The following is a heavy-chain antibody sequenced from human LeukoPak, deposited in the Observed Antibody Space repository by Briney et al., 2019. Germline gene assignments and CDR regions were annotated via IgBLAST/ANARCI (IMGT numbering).Heavy chain of an antibody. Sequence: GGSLRLSCAASGFTFSSYSMNWVRQAPGKGLEWVSFISSSSSYIYYAESMKGRFTISRDNAKNSLYLQMNSLKAEDTAVYYCARGEWSSSPFDYWGQGALVTVSS. V-gene: IGHV3-21*01. CDR1: GFTFSSYS. CDR3: ARGEWSSSPFDY. D-gene: IGHD6-6*01. CDR2: ISSSSSYI. J-gene: IGHJ4*02.